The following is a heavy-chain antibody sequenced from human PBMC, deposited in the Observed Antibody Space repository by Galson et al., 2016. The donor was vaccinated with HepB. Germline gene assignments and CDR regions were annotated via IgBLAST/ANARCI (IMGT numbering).Heavy chain of an antibody. J-gene: IGHJ4*02. Sequence: SLRLSCAASRFTFSNFWMVWVRQAPGRGLEWVANIDRDRSETNYVDSVKGRFTISRDNAKNSLYLQMNNLRAEDTATYYCTTYRGPTWTFFDYWGQGTLVTVSS. D-gene: IGHD3/OR15-3a*01. CDR3: TTYRGPTWTFFDY. V-gene: IGHV3-7*01. CDR2: IDRDRSET. CDR1: RFTFSNFW.